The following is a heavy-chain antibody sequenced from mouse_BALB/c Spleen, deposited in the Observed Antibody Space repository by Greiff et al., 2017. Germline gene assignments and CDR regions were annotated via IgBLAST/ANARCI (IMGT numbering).Heavy chain of an antibody. D-gene: IGHD2-5*01. Sequence: EVKLEESGPGLVKPSQSLSLTCSVTGYSITSGYYWNWIRQFPGNKLEWMGYISYDGSNNYNPSLKNRISITRDTSKNQFFLKLNSVTTEDTATYYCARGSYSNLAWFAYWGQGTLVTVSA. CDR1: GYSITSGYY. CDR2: ISYDGSN. V-gene: IGHV3-6*02. CDR3: ARGSYSNLAWFAY. J-gene: IGHJ3*01.